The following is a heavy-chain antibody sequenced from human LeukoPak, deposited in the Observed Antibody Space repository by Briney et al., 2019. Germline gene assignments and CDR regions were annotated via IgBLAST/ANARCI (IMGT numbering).Heavy chain of an antibody. CDR2: TRYDGSNK. V-gene: IGHV3-30*02. CDR1: GYTFNNYW. Sequence: GGSLRLSCVASGYTFNNYWMSWVRQAPGKGLEWVAFTRYDGSNKYYADSVKGRFTISRDNSKNTLYLQMNGLRTEDTAVYYCAKGYCSSTSCPLDYWGQGTLVTVSS. CDR3: AKGYCSSTSCPLDY. D-gene: IGHD2-2*01. J-gene: IGHJ4*02.